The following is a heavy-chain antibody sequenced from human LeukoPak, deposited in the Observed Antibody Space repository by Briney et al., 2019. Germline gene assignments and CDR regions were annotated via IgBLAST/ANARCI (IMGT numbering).Heavy chain of an antibody. D-gene: IGHD3-22*01. CDR3: ARGPSLYDSSGFHFDY. V-gene: IGHV4-34*01. CDR1: GGSFIGYY. J-gene: IGHJ4*02. CDR2: INHSGST. Sequence: SETLSLTCAVYGGSFIGYYWSWIRQPPGKGLEWIGEINHSGSTNYNPSLKSRVTISVDTSKNQFSLKLSSVTAADTAVYYCARGPSLYDSSGFHFDYWGQGTLVTISS.